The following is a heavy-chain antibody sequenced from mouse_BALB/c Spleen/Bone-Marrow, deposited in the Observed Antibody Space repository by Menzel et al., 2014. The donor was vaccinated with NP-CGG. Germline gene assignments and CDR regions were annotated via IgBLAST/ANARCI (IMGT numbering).Heavy chain of an antibody. V-gene: IGHV5-9*03. Sequence: EVQRVESGGGLVKPGGSLKLSCAASGFTFSSYTMSWVRQTPEKRLEWVATTSSGGGNTYYPDSMKGRFTISRDNAKNILYLQMSSLRSEDTALYYCARAYYRYPFDYWGQGTTLTVSS. CDR2: TSSGGGNT. CDR1: GFTFSSYT. J-gene: IGHJ2*01. CDR3: ARAYYRYPFDY. D-gene: IGHD2-14*01.